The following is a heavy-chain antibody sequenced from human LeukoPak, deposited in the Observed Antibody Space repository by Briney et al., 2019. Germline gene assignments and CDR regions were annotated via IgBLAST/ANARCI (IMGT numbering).Heavy chain of an antibody. CDR2: INPNSGAT. D-gene: IGHD5-12*01. Sequence: ASVKVSCKASGYTFTGYYMHWVRQAPGQGLEWMGWINPNSGATNYAQKFQGRVTMTRDTSISTAYMDLSRLRSDDTAVYYCAVFGVYDSAENCGMDVWGQGTTVTVSS. V-gene: IGHV1-2*02. CDR3: AVFGVYDSAENCGMDV. J-gene: IGHJ6*02. CDR1: GYTFTGYY.